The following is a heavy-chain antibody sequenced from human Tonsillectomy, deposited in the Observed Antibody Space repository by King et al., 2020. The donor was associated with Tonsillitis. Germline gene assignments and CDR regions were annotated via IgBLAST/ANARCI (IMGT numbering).Heavy chain of an antibody. Sequence: VQLVESGGGLVQPGRSLRLSCTASGFTFGDYAMSWVRQAPGKGLEWVGFIRSKAYGGTTEYAASVKGRFTISRDDSKSIAYLQMNSLKTEDTAGYYCTSPPDYDILTGYYAYWGQGTLVTVSS. CDR1: GFTFGDYA. D-gene: IGHD3-9*01. J-gene: IGHJ4*02. CDR2: IRSKAYGGTT. CDR3: TSPPDYDILTGYYAY. V-gene: IGHV3-49*04.